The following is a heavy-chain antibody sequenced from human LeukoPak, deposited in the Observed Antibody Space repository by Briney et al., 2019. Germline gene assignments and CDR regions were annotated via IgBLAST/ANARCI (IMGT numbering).Heavy chain of an antibody. V-gene: IGHV3-23*01. CDR1: GFTFSSYA. Sequence: GGSLRLSCAASGFTFSSYAMSWVRQAPGKGLEWVSAISGSGGSTYYADSVKGRFTISRDNSKNTLCLQMNSLRAEDTAVYYCAKERNWSVVAATLNWFDPWGQGTLVTVSS. D-gene: IGHD2-15*01. CDR3: AKERNWSVVAATLNWFDP. J-gene: IGHJ5*02. CDR2: ISGSGGST.